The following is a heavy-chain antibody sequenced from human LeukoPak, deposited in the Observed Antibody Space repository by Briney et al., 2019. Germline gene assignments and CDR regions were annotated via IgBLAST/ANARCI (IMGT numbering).Heavy chain of an antibody. J-gene: IGHJ3*02. D-gene: IGHD3-16*01. Sequence: GGSLRLSCAAARFTFSSYAMSWVRQAPGKGLEWVSAISSSGGSTYYADSVKGRFTISGDNSKNTLYLQMKSLRAEDTAVYYCAKDRVFGVPDAFDIWGQGTMVTVSS. CDR3: AKDRVFGVPDAFDI. CDR1: RFTFSSYA. V-gene: IGHV3-23*01. CDR2: ISSSGGST.